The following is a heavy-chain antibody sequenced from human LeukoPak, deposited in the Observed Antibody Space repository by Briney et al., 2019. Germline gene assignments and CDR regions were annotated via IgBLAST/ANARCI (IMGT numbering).Heavy chain of an antibody. Sequence: SETLSLTCAVYGGSFSGYYWSWIRQPPGKGLEWIGEINHSGSTNYNPSLKRRVTISVDTCKIQFSLKVSYVTAAETAVYYCAGGRNYYDSSGYYYIGKYYFDYWGQGTLVTVSS. CDR1: GGSFSGYY. J-gene: IGHJ4*02. D-gene: IGHD3-22*01. CDR2: INHSGST. CDR3: AGGRNYYDSSGYYYIGKYYFDY. V-gene: IGHV4-34*01.